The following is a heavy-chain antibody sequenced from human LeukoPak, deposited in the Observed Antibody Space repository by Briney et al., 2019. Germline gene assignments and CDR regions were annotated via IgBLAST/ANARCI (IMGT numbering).Heavy chain of an antibody. D-gene: IGHD5-18*01. J-gene: IGHJ4*02. V-gene: IGHV4-30-4*08. CDR1: GGSISSGDYY. Sequence: PSETLSLTCTVSGGSISSGDYYWSWIRQPPGKGLEWIGYIYYSGSTYYNPSLKSRVTISVDTSKNQFSLKLSSVTAADTAVYYCARIQQPGHQGFDYWGQGTLVTVSS. CDR3: ARIQQPGHQGFDY. CDR2: IYYSGST.